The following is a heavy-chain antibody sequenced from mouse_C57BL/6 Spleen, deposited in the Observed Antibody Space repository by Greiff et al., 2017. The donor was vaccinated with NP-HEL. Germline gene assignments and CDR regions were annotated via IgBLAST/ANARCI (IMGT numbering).Heavy chain of an antibody. CDR3: ARRESYYSNQYYFDY. CDR2: INPNNGGT. Sequence: EVQLQQSGPELVKPGASVKIPCKASGYTFTDYNMDWVKQSHGKSLEWIGDINPNNGGTIYNQKFKGKATLTVDKSSSTAYMELSSLTSEDTAVYYCARRESYYSNQYYFDYWGQGTTLTVSS. V-gene: IGHV1-18*01. J-gene: IGHJ2*01. CDR1: GYTFTDYN. D-gene: IGHD2-5*01.